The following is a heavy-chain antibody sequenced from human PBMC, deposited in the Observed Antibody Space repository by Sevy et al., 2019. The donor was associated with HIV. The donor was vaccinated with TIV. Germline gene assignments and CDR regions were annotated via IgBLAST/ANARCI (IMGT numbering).Heavy chain of an antibody. Sequence: GGSLRLSCAASGFTFSDYYMTWIRQTPGKGLEWLSYISSGGDTIFYADSVKGRFTISRDNAKNSLYLQMSTLRAEDTAVYYCAREGNLRYFDLWGRGTLVTVSS. CDR3: AREGNLRYFDL. CDR2: ISSGGDTI. V-gene: IGHV3-11*01. J-gene: IGHJ2*01. CDR1: GFTFSDYY.